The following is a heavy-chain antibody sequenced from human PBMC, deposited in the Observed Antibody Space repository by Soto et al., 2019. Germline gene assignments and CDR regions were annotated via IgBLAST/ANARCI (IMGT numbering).Heavy chain of an antibody. CDR1: GYTFTSYA. J-gene: IGHJ2*01. V-gene: IGHV1-3*01. Sequence: GASVKVSCKASGYTFTSYAMHWVRQAPGQRLEWMGWINAGNGNTKYSQKFQGRVTITRDTSANTAYMELSSLRSEDTAVYYCARFVGYCTNGVCYACWHFDLWGRGTLVTVSS. CDR2: INAGNGNT. CDR3: ARFVGYCTNGVCYACWHFDL. D-gene: IGHD2-8*01.